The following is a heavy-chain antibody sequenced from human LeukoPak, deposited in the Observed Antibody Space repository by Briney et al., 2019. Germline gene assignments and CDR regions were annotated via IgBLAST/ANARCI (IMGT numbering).Heavy chain of an antibody. D-gene: IGHD1-1*01. CDR3: VRDYNFGLDF. J-gene: IGHJ4*02. V-gene: IGHV3-23*01. Sequence: GGSLRLSCAASGFTFSSYAMSWVRQAPGKGLEWVSAISGSGGSTYYADSVRGRFTISRDNAKNSLYVQMNGLRAEDTAVYYCVRDYNFGLDFWGQGALVTVSS. CDR1: GFTFSSYA. CDR2: ISGSGGST.